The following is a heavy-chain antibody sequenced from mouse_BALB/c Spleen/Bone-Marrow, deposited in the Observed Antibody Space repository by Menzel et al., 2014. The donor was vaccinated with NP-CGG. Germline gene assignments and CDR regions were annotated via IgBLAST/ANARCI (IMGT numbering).Heavy chain of an antibody. CDR3: ARREYDYDVFAY. D-gene: IGHD2-4*01. J-gene: IGHJ3*01. V-gene: IGHV5-6-2*01. Sequence: EVKLMESGGGLVKLGGSLKLSCAASGFTFSSYYMSWVRQTPEKRLELVAAINSNGGSTYYPDTVKGRFTISRDNAKNTLYLQMSRLKSEDTALYYCARREYDYDVFAYWGQGTLVTVSA. CDR1: GFTFSSYY. CDR2: INSNGGST.